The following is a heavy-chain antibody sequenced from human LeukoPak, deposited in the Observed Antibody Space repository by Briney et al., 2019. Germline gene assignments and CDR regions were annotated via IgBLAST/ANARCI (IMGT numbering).Heavy chain of an antibody. CDR1: GFTFSSYA. V-gene: IGHV3-30-3*01. CDR2: ISYDGSNK. Sequence: GRSLRLSCAASGFTFSSYAMHWVRQAPGKGLEWVAVISYDGSNKYYADSVKGRFTISRDNSKNTLYLQMNSLRAEDTAVYYCARDSSIFGVVIDAPNWFDPWGQGTLVTVSS. CDR3: ARDSSIFGVVIDAPNWFDP. J-gene: IGHJ5*02. D-gene: IGHD3-3*01.